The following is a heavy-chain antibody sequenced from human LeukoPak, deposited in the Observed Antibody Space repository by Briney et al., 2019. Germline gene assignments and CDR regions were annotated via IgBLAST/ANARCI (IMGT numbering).Heavy chain of an antibody. CDR3: TRDRSSMVRGNYFDY. V-gene: IGHV3-66*01. J-gene: IGHJ4*02. CDR2: LYSGETT. D-gene: IGHD3-10*01. CDR1: GFTVSTNF. Sequence: GGSLRLSCAVSGFTVSTNFMSWVRQAPGKGLEWVSVLYSGETTSYVDSVKGRFTISRDNSKITLYLQMNSLRVEDTAVYYCTRDRSSMVRGNYFDYWGQGTLVTVSS.